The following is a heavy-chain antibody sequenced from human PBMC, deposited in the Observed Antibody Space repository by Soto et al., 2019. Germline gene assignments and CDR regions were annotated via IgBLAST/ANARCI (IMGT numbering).Heavy chain of an antibody. CDR3: ATETYYYYGMDV. V-gene: IGHV3-9*01. J-gene: IGHJ6*02. CDR2: ISWNSGSI. CDR1: GFTFDDYA. Sequence: DVQLVESGGGLVQPGRSLRLSCAASGFTFDDYAMHWVRQAPGKGLEWVSGISWNSGSIGYADSVKGRFTISRDNAKNSLYLQMNSLRAEDTALYYCATETYYYYGMDVWGQGTTVTVSS.